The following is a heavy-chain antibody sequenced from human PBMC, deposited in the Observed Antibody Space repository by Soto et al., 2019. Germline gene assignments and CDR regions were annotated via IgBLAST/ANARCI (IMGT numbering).Heavy chain of an antibody. D-gene: IGHD3-3*01. V-gene: IGHV4-30-4*01. CDR1: GGSISSGDYY. CDR2: IYYSGST. Sequence: PSETLSLTCTVSGGSISSGDYYWSWIRQPPGKGLEWIGYIYYSGSTYYNPSLKSRVTISVDTSKNQFSLKLSSVTAADTAVYYCARDGVVPTGFQHWGQGTLVTGS. CDR3: ARDGVVPTGFQH. J-gene: IGHJ1*01.